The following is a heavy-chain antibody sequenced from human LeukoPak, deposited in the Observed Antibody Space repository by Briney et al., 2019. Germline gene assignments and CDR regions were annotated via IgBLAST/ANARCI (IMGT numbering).Heavy chain of an antibody. CDR3: ARDAGIDGTDFDY. J-gene: IGHJ4*02. Sequence: GGSLRLSCAASGFTFSNYEMDWVCQAPGKRLEWISYISGSGNTMYYADSVKGRFTISRDNAKDPLSLQLNSLRVEDTAVYYCARDAGIDGTDFDYWGQGALVTVSS. CDR1: GFTFSNYE. D-gene: IGHD5-24*01. V-gene: IGHV3-48*03. CDR2: ISGSGNTM.